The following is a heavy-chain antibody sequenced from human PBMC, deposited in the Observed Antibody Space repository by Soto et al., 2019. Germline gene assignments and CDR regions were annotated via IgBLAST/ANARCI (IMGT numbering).Heavy chain of an antibody. V-gene: IGHV4-39*07. J-gene: IGHJ4*02. CDR1: GGSISSSSYY. D-gene: IGHD2-2*01. CDR2: ICDSGTT. Sequence: SETLSLTCTVSGGSISSSSYYWGWIRQPPGKGLEWIGHICDSGTTLYIPSLASRIAISMETSKNQFSLRLSSVTAADTAMYFCARDRAGHGYHFDSWGQGTPVTVSS. CDR3: ARDRAGHGYHFDS.